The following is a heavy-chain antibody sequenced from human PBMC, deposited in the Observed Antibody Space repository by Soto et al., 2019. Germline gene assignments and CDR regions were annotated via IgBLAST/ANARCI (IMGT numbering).Heavy chain of an antibody. CDR2: INPNSGGT. CDR1: GYTFTGYY. V-gene: IGHV1-2*02. J-gene: IGHJ3*02. Sequence: ASVKVSCKASGYTFTGYYMHWLRQAPGQGLEWMGWINPNSGGTNYAQKFQGRVTMTRDTSISTAYMELSRLRSDDTAVYYCARGESGYYPAGAFDIWGQGTMVTVSS. D-gene: IGHD3-22*01. CDR3: ARGESGYYPAGAFDI.